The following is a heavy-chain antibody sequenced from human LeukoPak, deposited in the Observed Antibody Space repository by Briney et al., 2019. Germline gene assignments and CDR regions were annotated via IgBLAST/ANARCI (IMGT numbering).Heavy chain of an antibody. CDR2: INQFGGVR. D-gene: IGHD4-23*01. J-gene: IGHJ4*02. Sequence: GGSLRLSCEAYGFTFSDDWMNWVRQAPGKGGECVANINQFGGVRDYMDSVKGRFTISRDNSKNSLSLQMNSLRADDTAVYFCARGLRWPDFGGQGTLVTVSS. CDR3: ARGLRWPDF. CDR1: GFTFSDDW. V-gene: IGHV3-7*03.